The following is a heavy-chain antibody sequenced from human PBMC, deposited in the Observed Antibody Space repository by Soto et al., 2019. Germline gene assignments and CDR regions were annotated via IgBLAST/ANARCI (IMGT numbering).Heavy chain of an antibody. CDR1: GGSISSGDYY. Sequence: QVQLQESGPGLVKPSQTLSLTCTVSGGSISSGDYYWSWIRQPPGKGLEWIGYIYYSGSTYYNPSLKSRVXXXVXXSKNQCSLKLSSVTAADTAVYYCASTSYGYTFYDYWGQGTLVTVSS. V-gene: IGHV4-30-4*01. CDR2: IYYSGST. CDR3: ASTSYGYTFYDY. D-gene: IGHD5-18*01. J-gene: IGHJ4*02.